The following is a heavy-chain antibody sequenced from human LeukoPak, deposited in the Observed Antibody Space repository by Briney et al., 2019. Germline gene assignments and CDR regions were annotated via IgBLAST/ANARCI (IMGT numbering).Heavy chain of an antibody. Sequence: ASVKVSCKASGGTFSSYAISWVRQAPGQGLGWMGGIIPIFGTANYAQKFQGRVTITADESTSTAYMELSSLRSEDTAVYFCARVSRTSMVRGIITFDYWGQGTLVTVSS. V-gene: IGHV1-69*13. CDR3: ARVSRTSMVRGIITFDY. CDR2: IIPIFGTA. J-gene: IGHJ4*02. D-gene: IGHD3-10*01. CDR1: GGTFSSYA.